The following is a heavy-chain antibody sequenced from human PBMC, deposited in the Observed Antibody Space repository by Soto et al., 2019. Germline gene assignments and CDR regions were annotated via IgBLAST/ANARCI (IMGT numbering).Heavy chain of an antibody. CDR2: VYHSGST. V-gene: IGHV4-30-2*01. CDR1: GASVSTGGNS. Sequence: QVQLQESGSGLVEPSQTLSLTCVVSGASVSTGGNSWSWIRQPPGGGVEYLGFVYHSGSTYYSPSLRGRVSISLARSKNQFSLQLTSVTAADTAVYYCAASRRGLVVTARNPTPAFQFWGQGSLVTVS. CDR3: AASRRGLVVTARNPTPAFQF. D-gene: IGHD2-21*02. J-gene: IGHJ1*01.